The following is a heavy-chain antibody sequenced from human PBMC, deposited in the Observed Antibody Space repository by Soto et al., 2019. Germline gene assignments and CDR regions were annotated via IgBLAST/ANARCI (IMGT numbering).Heavy chain of an antibody. CDR2: ISHSGST. J-gene: IGHJ4*02. CDR1: GDSINSSHW. V-gene: IGHV4-4*02. CDR3: AALHFWSGPWTHTRLDY. D-gene: IGHD3-3*02. Sequence: SDTLSLTCAFSGDSINSSHWWNWVRQPPGKGLEWIGQISHSGSTNYNPSLTSRVTISVDKSKNHFSLKLTSVTAADTAVYYCAALHFWSGPWTHTRLDYWGQGTLVTVSS.